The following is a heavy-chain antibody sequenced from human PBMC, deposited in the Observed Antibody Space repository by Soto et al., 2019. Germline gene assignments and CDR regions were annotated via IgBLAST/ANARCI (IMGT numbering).Heavy chain of an antibody. Sequence: GGSLRLSCSASGFTFSSYALSWVRQAPGKGLEWVSSISAGGDSTYYADSVKGRFTISRDNSKNTLYLQMNSLRAEDTAVYYCAKENRLSMARGLIITPKSHFDYWGQGTLVTVSS. V-gene: IGHV3-23*01. CDR1: GFTFSSYA. J-gene: IGHJ4*02. D-gene: IGHD3-10*01. CDR3: AKENRLSMARGLIITPKSHFDY. CDR2: ISAGGDST.